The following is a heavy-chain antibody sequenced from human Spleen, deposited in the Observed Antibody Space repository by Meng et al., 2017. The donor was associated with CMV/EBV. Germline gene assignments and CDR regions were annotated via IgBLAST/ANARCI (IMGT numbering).Heavy chain of an antibody. D-gene: IGHD4-11*01. J-gene: IGHJ5*02. CDR3: ARALQYPNWFDP. CDR1: GGSLSSSSYY. V-gene: IGHV4-39*07. CDR2: IYYTGTT. Sequence: SETLSLTCTVSGGSLSSSSYYWGWIRQSPGEGLEWIVSIYYTGTTYYNPSLKSRVTISIDTSKNQFSLKLSSVTAADTAVYYCARALQYPNWFDPWGQGTLVTVSS.